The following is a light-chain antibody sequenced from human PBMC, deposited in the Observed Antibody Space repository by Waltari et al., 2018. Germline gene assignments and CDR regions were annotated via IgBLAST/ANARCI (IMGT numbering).Light chain of an antibody. V-gene: IGKV1-5*03. J-gene: IGKJ2*01. CDR3: QQYDSESYT. CDR2: RAS. Sequence: DLQMTQSPSTLSASVGDKVTITCRAKESISIWLAWYQHKPGTAPKLLIYRASTLERGVPSRFSGAGSGTEFTLTISSLQPDDFATYYCQQYDSESYTFGQGTKLEIK. CDR1: ESISIW.